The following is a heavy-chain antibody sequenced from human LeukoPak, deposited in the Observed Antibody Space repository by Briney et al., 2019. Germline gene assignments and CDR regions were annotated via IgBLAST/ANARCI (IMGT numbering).Heavy chain of an antibody. D-gene: IGHD3-3*01. CDR3: ARVWRYDFWSGKVNYMDV. J-gene: IGHJ6*03. CDR2: IYYSVST. CDR1: GGSISSYY. V-gene: IGHV4-59*01. Sequence: SETLSLTCTVSGGSISSYYWSWIRQPPGKGLEWIGYIYYSVSTNYNPSLKSRVTISVDTSKNQFSLKLSSVTAADTAVYYCARVWRYDFWSGKVNYMDVWGKGTTVTVSS.